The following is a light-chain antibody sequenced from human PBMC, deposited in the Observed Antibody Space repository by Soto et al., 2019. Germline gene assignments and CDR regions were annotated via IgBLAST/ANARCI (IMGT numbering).Light chain of an antibody. CDR3: QQSYSTPWT. CDR2: AAS. V-gene: IGKV1-39*01. Sequence: DIQMNQSPSSLSASVGDRVTITCRASQSISSYLNWYQQKPGKAPKLLIYAASTLQSGVPSRFSVSGSGTDFTLTISSLQPEDFATYYCQQSYSTPWTFGQGTKVEIK. CDR1: QSISSY. J-gene: IGKJ1*01.